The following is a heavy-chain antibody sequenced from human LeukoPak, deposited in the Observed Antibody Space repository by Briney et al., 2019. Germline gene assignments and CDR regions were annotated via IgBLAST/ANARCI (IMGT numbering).Heavy chain of an antibody. CDR1: GFAFSSYS. V-gene: IGHV3-21*06. CDR3: ARVLLGMSAFDL. D-gene: IGHD3-9*01. CDR2: INSGNNYI. J-gene: IGHJ3*01. Sequence: AGGSLRLSCAASGFAFSSYSMNWVRQAPGKALEWVASINSGNNYIYYADSVKGRFTIARDNAKNSLFLQMNSLRADDTAVYSCARVLLGMSAFDLWGQGTMVSVSS.